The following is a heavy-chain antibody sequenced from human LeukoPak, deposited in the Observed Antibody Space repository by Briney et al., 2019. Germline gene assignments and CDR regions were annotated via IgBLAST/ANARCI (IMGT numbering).Heavy chain of an antibody. D-gene: IGHD5-12*01. J-gene: IGHJ5*02. CDR3: ARDGQLWFSGYYEDNWFDP. CDR1: GYTFTSYY. Sequence: GASVKVSCKASGYTFTSYYMHWVRQAPGQGLEWMGIINPSGGSTSYAQKFQGRVTMTRDMSTSTVYMELRSLGSDDTAVYYCARDGQLWFSGYYEDNWFDPWGQGTLVTVSS. CDR2: INPSGGST. V-gene: IGHV1-46*01.